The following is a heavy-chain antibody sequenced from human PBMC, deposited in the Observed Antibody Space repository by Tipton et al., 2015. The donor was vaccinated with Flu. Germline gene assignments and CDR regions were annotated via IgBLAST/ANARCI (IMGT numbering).Heavy chain of an antibody. CDR1: GFSFSSYG. J-gene: IGHJ4*02. CDR2: IRFDGDEE. V-gene: IGHV3-30*02. Sequence: SGFSFSSYGMHWVRQAPGEGLEWVAFIRFDGDEEYYADSVKDRFTISRDNSKNTLFLQMNSLRAEDTAVFYCAKDRGTRFDYWGRGTLVTVSS. D-gene: IGHD1-14*01. CDR3: AKDRGTRFDY.